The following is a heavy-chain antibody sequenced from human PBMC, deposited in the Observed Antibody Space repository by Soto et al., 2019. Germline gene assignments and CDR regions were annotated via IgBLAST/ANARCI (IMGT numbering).Heavy chain of an antibody. CDR3: ATREGLPDPFDI. Sequence: PSETLSLTCAVSGVSISSSKWWSWVRQSPGKGLECTGEIYHSGSTNYNPSLYSRVTVSLDKSKNQFSLKLTSVTAADTAVYYCATREGLPDPFDIWGQGTTVTVS. J-gene: IGHJ3*02. V-gene: IGHV4-4*02. CDR1: GVSISSSKW. CDR2: IYHSGST. D-gene: IGHD1-26*01.